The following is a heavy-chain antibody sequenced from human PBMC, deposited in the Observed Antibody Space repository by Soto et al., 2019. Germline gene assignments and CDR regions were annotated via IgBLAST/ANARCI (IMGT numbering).Heavy chain of an antibody. CDR3: AILPQVGVTAIAGWGGWFDP. CDR2: IIPILGIA. CDR1: GGTFSSYT. Sequence: QVQLVQSGAEVKKPGSSVKVSCKASGGTFSSYTISWVRQAPGQGLEWMGRIIPILGIANYAQKFQGRVTLAADKSTITANMGLSSLRSEDTAVYYCAILPQVGVTAIAGWGGWFDPWGQGTLVTVSS. D-gene: IGHD2-21*02. V-gene: IGHV1-69*02. J-gene: IGHJ5*02.